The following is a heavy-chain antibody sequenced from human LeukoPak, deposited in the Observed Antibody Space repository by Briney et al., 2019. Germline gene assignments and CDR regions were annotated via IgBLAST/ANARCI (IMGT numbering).Heavy chain of an antibody. CDR1: GGSISSSSYY. CDR2: IYYSGIT. V-gene: IGHV4-39*01. D-gene: IGHD3-22*01. CDR3: AKRRMYYYDSSGRGVADAFDI. Sequence: SETLSLTCTVSGGSISSSSYYWGCIRQPPGKGLGWIRSIYYSGITYYNPFLKSRITISVDTSKKQFSLKPSSVTAADTAVYSCAKRRMYYYDSSGRGVADAFDIWGQGTMVTVSS. J-gene: IGHJ3*02.